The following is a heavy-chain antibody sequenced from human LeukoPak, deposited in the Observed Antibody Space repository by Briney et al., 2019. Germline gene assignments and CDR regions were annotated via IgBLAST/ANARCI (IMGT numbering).Heavy chain of an antibody. Sequence: SETLSLTCTVSGGSISSSSYYWGWIRQPPGKGLEWIGSIYYSGSTYYNPSLKSRVTISVDTSKNQFSLKLSSVTAADTAVYYCARVHITMVRGVIITGGHWFDPWGQGTLDTVSS. CDR3: ARVHITMVRGVIITGGHWFDP. D-gene: IGHD3-10*01. CDR2: IYYSGST. J-gene: IGHJ5*02. V-gene: IGHV4-39*07. CDR1: GGSISSSSYY.